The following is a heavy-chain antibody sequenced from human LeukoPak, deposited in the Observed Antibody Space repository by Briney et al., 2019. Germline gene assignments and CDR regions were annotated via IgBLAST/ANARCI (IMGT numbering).Heavy chain of an antibody. CDR3: AKDLTAASERYFDY. Sequence: GGTLRPSCAPSGFTFSSYGMGWVRRAPGRGLEWVSAISGSGGSIYYADSVNGRFTISRYNYKNTLYLQMNSLRAEDTAVYYCAKDLTAASERYFDYWGQGTLVTVSS. J-gene: IGHJ4*02. D-gene: IGHD6-13*01. CDR1: GFTFSSYG. V-gene: IGHV3-23*01. CDR2: ISGSGGSI.